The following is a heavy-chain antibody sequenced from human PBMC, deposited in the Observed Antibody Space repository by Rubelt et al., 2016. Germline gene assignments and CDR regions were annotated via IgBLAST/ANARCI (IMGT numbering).Heavy chain of an antibody. CDR2: ISHSGST. V-gene: IGHV4-34*02. CDR3: ARHKMRDGAVHFDY. J-gene: IGHJ4*02. Sequence: QVQLQQWGAGLFKPSETLSLTCAVYGESVSGYYWSWIRQPPGKGLEWIGEISHSGSTSHNPSLKSRVIISADTSKNQFPRKLTSVTSADTALCYCARHKMRDGAVHFDYWGQGSLVTVSS. CDR1: GESVSGYY. D-gene: IGHD3-10*01.